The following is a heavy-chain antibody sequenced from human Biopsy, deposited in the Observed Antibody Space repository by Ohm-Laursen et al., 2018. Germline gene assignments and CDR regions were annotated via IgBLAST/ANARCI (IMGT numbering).Heavy chain of an antibody. CDR2: ISYTGYT. J-gene: IGHJ1*01. V-gene: IGHV4-59*11. D-gene: IGHD4-23*01. CDR3: ARGSNEYGGLYFPH. Sequence: SETLSLTCTVSGGSFTGHYWSWIRQPPGQGLEWIGHISYTGYTSYKSSLKSRVTISLGTSRKHFSLRLTSLAAADTAVYYCARGSNEYGGLYFPHWGQGTLVTVSS. CDR1: GGSFTGHY.